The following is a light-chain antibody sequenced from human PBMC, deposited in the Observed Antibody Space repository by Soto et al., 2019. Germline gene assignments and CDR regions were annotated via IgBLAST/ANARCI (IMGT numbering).Light chain of an antibody. CDR1: QRLLHSNGNNY. V-gene: IGKV2-28*01. CDR2: LGS. J-gene: IGKJ4*01. Sequence: TPVEPASISCRSSQRLLHSNGNNYLDWYLQKPGQSPQLLIYLGSNRASGVPDRFSGSGSGTDFRLKISRVEAEDVGVYYCMQALQTPLTFGGGTKVDIK. CDR3: MQALQTPLT.